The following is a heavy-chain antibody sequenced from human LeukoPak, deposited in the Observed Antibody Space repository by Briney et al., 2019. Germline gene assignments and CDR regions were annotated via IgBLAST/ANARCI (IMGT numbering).Heavy chain of an antibody. D-gene: IGHD3-10*01. CDR3: ARTRYYYNSRSYGAPYYFDY. J-gene: IGHJ4*02. Sequence: PSETLSLTCTVSGGSISTYSWNWIRQPAGKGLEWIGRIFASGTTKYNPSLKSRVTMSVETSKNQFSLKLSSVTAADTAVYYCARTRYYYNSRSYGAPYYFDYWGQGTLVTVSS. V-gene: IGHV4-4*07. CDR2: IFASGTT. CDR1: GGSISTYS.